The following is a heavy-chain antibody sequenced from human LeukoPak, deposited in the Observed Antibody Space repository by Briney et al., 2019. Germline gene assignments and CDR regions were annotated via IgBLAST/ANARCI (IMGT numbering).Heavy chain of an antibody. V-gene: IGHV3-48*04. CDR3: ASPKRYDFWSGLDY. CDR1: RFTFTNYS. D-gene: IGHD3-3*01. Sequence: GGSLRLSCAASRFTFTNYSMNWVRQAPGKGLEWVSYISSSGSTIYYADSVKGRFTISRDNAKNSLYLQMNSLRAEDTAVYYCASPKRYDFWSGLDYWGQGTLVTVSS. CDR2: ISSSGSTI. J-gene: IGHJ4*02.